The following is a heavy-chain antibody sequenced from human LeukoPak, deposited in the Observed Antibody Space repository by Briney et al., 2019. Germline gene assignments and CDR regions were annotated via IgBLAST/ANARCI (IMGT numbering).Heavy chain of an antibody. CDR1: GFTFSRYG. CDR2: ISYDGSNK. D-gene: IGHD6-19*01. J-gene: IGHJ5*02. V-gene: IGHV3-30*18. Sequence: PGGSLRLSCAASGFTFSRYGMHWVRRAPGKGLEWVAVISYDGSNKYYADSVKGRFTISRDNSKNTLYLQMNSLRAEDTAVYYCAKGLEQWLVRQLSVDPWGQGTLVTVSS. CDR3: AKGLEQWLVRQLSVDP.